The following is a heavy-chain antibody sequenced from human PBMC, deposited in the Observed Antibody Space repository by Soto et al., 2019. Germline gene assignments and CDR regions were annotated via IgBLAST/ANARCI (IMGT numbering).Heavy chain of an antibody. CDR2: IYISGNT. Sequence: SGTLSLTSSVSGGSFRNHYWNWIRQPAGKGLEWVGRIYISGNTNYNPSLKSRVSMSVDTSKNQFSLKLNSVTAADTAVYYCARDDGNDDPHFDYWGRGPQVTVSP. V-gene: IGHV4-4*07. D-gene: IGHD1-1*01. CDR3: ARDDGNDDPHFDY. CDR1: GGSFRNHY. J-gene: IGHJ4*02.